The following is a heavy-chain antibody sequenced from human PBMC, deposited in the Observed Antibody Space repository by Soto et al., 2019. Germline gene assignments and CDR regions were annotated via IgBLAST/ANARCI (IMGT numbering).Heavy chain of an antibody. V-gene: IGHV3-30*18. Sequence: GESLKISCAASGFTLSNFGMHWVRQAPSKGLEWVAVMSSEGLTQYYADSVEGRFTIFRDNSRDTLYLQMDNLRTEDTAVYYCAKEWKEYERGWYLRHWGQGTLVTVSS. CDR1: GFTLSNFG. J-gene: IGHJ4*02. CDR3: AKEWKEYERGWYLRH. CDR2: MSSEGLTQ. D-gene: IGHD6-19*01.